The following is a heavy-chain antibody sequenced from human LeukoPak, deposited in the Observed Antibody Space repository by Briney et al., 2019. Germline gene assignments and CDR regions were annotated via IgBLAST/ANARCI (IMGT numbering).Heavy chain of an antibody. Sequence: GGSLRLSCVASGFTFSSYGMHWVRQAPGKGLEWVAVIWYDGTNKYYADSVKGRYTISRDSPKNTLYLQMNSLRAEDTAVYYCARAAYDNSGYLTLWGQGTLVTVSS. V-gene: IGHV3-33*01. J-gene: IGHJ4*02. CDR2: IWYDGTNK. CDR1: GFTFSSYG. D-gene: IGHD3-22*01. CDR3: ARAAYDNSGYLTL.